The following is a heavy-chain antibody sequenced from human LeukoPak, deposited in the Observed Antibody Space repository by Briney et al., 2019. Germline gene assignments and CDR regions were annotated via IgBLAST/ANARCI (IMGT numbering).Heavy chain of an antibody. CDR1: GYTFTSYG. D-gene: IGHD6-13*01. Sequence: GASMKVSCKASGYTFTSYGISWVRQAPGQGLEWMGRIIPILGIANYAQKFQGRVTITADKSTSTAYMELSSLRSEDTAVYYCARETVVSSSWFKGYNWFDPWGQGTLVTVSS. J-gene: IGHJ5*02. CDR2: IIPILGIA. V-gene: IGHV1-69*04. CDR3: ARETVVSSSWFKGYNWFDP.